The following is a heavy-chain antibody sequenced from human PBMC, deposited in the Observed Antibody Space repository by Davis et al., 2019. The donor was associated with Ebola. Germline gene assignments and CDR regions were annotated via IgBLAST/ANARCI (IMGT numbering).Heavy chain of an antibody. D-gene: IGHD6-13*01. V-gene: IGHV3-73*01. Sequence: GESLKISCAASGFTFSGSAMHWVRQASGKGLEWVGRIRSKANSYATAYAASVKGRFTISRDVSKNTAYLQMNSLKTEDTAVYYCTSRYSSTNDYWGQGTLVTVSS. CDR2: IRSKANSYAT. J-gene: IGHJ4*02. CDR1: GFTFSGSA. CDR3: TSRYSSTNDY.